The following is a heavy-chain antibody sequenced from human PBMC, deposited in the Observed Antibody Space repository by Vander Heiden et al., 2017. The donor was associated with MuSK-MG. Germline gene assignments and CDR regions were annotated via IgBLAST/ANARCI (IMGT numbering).Heavy chain of an antibody. J-gene: IGHJ6*03. V-gene: IGHV1-46*01. CDR1: GYTFTSYY. CDR2: INPSGGST. CDR3: ARAPFLGLAARLDYYYYMDV. Sequence: QVQLVQSGAEVKKPGASVKVSCKASGYTFTSYYMHWVRQAPGQGLEWMGIINPSGGSTSYAQKFQGRVTMTRDTSTSTVYMELSSLRSEDTAVYYCARAPFLGLAARLDYYYYMDVWGKGTTVTVSS. D-gene: IGHD6-6*01.